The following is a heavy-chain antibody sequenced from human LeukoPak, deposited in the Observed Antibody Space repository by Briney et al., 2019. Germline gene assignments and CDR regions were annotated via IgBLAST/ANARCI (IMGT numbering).Heavy chain of an antibody. CDR1: GFTFSLYS. J-gene: IGHJ6*02. Sequence: PGGSLRLSCAASGFTFSLYSMNWVRQAPGKGLEWVSSISSTSTYIYYADSVKGRFTISRDNAKNSLYLQMNSLRDEDTAVYYCARDARYYYGMDVWGQGTTVTVSS. CDR3: ARDARYYYGMDV. V-gene: IGHV3-21*01. CDR2: ISSTSTYI.